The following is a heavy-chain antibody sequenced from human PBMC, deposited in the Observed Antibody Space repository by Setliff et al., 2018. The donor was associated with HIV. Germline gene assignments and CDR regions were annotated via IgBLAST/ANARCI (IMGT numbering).Heavy chain of an antibody. CDR2: IDTDNGYR. D-gene: IGHD2-2*01. CDR1: GYTFTSYA. J-gene: IGHJ4*02. CDR3: ARWCAAAGCYPAIYHFDS. V-gene: IGHV1-3*04. Sequence: ASVKVSCKTSGYTFTSYAIHWVRQAPGQRLEWMGRIDTDNGYRRYSPKLQGRVTITKDTSANTAYMELRGLRSEDTAVYYCARWCAAAGCYPAIYHFDSWGQGTLVTVSS.